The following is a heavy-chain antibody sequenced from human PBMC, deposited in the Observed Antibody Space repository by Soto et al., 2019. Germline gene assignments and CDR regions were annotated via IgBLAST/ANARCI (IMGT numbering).Heavy chain of an antibody. J-gene: IGHJ6*02. V-gene: IGHV4-31*03. D-gene: IGHD5-18*01. Sequence: SESLSLTCTVYGGSIRSGGYYWSWVRQNPRRGLEWIGNIYYSGNTYHNPSLKSRLTISVDTSKNQFSLNLSSVTAADTAVYYCARDRLMATAGTARHYFGLDVWGQGTTVTVSS. CDR3: ARDRLMATAGTARHYFGLDV. CDR2: IYYSGNT. CDR1: GGSIRSGGYY.